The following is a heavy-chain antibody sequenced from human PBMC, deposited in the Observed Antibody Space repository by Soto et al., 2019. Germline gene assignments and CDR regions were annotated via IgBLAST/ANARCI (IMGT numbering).Heavy chain of an antibody. J-gene: IGHJ4*02. D-gene: IGHD3-10*01. CDR3: ARDFYASGSHYTTPVDY. CDR1: GDSVSSNSAA. CDR2: TYYRSKWYN. Sequence: SQTLSLTCAISGDSVSSNSAAWNWIRQSPSRGLEWLGRTYYRSKWYNDYAVSVKSRITINPDTSKNQFSLQLNSVTPEDTAVYYCARDFYASGSHYTTPVDYWGQGTLVTVSS. V-gene: IGHV6-1*01.